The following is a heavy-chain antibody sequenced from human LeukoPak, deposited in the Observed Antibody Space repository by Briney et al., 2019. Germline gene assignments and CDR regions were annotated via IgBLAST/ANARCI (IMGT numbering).Heavy chain of an antibody. CDR2: INWNGGST. D-gene: IGHD3-9*01. CDR3: ARGHSEAYYDILTALIFFDY. CDR1: GFTFDDYG. J-gene: IGHJ4*02. Sequence: PGGSLRLYCAASGFTFDDYGMSWVRQAPGKGLEWVSGINWNGGSTGYADSVKGRFTISRDNAKNSLYLQMNSLRAEDTALYYCARGHSEAYYDILTALIFFDYWGQGTLVTVSS. V-gene: IGHV3-20*04.